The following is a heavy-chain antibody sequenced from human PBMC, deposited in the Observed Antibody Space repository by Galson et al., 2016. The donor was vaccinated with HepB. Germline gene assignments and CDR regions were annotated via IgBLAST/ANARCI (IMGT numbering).Heavy chain of an antibody. CDR3: ARGGTYYIDF. CDR1: GDSVSNSNW. Sequence: SETLSLTCAVSGDSVSNSNWWSWVRQPPGKGLEWIGEISHTGVMNYNPSLKSRVTISVDMSENQLSLKLSSVTAADTAMYYCARGGTYYIDFWGQGTLVTVSS. J-gene: IGHJ4*02. D-gene: IGHD1-26*01. V-gene: IGHV4-4*02. CDR2: ISHTGVM.